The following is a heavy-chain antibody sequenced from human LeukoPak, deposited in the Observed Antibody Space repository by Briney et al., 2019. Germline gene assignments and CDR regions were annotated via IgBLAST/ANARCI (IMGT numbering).Heavy chain of an antibody. V-gene: IGHV5-51*01. Sequence: GESLKISCKGSGYSFTSYWIGWVRQMPGKGLEWMGIIYPGDSDTRYSPSFQGQVTISADKSISTAYLQWSSLKASDTAMYYCARSQTLGPTTAMVTLYWGQGTLVTVSS. CDR3: ARSQTLGPTTAMVTLY. D-gene: IGHD5-18*01. CDR2: IYPGDSDT. J-gene: IGHJ4*02. CDR1: GYSFTSYW.